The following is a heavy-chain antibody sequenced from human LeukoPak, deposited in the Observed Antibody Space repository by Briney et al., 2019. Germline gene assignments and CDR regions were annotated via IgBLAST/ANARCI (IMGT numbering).Heavy chain of an antibody. Sequence: RGGSLRLSCAGSGFTFSGFGRSWSGRAQGKGLEWVSGFHNSGVTTSYADSVKGRFTISRDNAKNTLYLQRTSLRAEDTAIYYCAKQRGIYMYRPFEDWGQGTLVTVSS. V-gene: IGHV3-23*01. CDR2: FHNSGVTT. CDR1: GFTFSGFG. J-gene: IGHJ4*02. D-gene: IGHD2/OR15-2a*01. CDR3: AKQRGIYMYRPFED.